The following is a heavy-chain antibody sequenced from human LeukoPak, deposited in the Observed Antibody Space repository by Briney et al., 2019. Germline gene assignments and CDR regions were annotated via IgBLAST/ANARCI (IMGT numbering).Heavy chain of an antibody. Sequence: SETLSLTCTVSGYSISTGYYWGWIRQPPGKGLEWIGSIFHSGSTYYNPSLNSRVTISVDTSKNQFSLKLSSVTAADTAVYYCARLPGTMVRGVGGTNWFDPWGQGTLVTVSS. V-gene: IGHV4-38-2*02. CDR2: IFHSGST. CDR1: GYSISTGYY. CDR3: ARLPGTMVRGVGGTNWFDP. J-gene: IGHJ5*02. D-gene: IGHD3-10*01.